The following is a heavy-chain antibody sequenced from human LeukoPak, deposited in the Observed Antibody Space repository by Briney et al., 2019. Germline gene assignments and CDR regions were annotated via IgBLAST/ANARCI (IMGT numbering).Heavy chain of an antibody. CDR3: ARSTTHPYYNYMDV. Sequence: PGGTLRLSCAASGFTFSRYGISWVRQAPGEGLVWVSRINSDGSTTTYADSVKGRFTISRDNAKNTLYLQMSSLRVEDTAVYYCARSTTHPYYNYMDVWGKGTTVTLSS. D-gene: IGHD4-17*01. V-gene: IGHV3-74*01. J-gene: IGHJ6*03. CDR2: INSDGSTT. CDR1: GFTFSRYG.